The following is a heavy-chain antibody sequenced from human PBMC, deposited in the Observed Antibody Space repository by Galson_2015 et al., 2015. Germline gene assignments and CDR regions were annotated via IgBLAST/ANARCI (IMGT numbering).Heavy chain of an antibody. CDR1: GFTFSSSA. CDR2: IVVGNGNT. Sequence: SVKVSCKASGFTFSSSAVQWVRQSRGQRLEWIGWIVVGNGNTNYAQKFQKRVTITRDMSTNTAYMELSSLISEDTAVYYCAADSNNSGSRWACDIWGQGTMITVSS. CDR3: AADSNNSGSRWACDI. V-gene: IGHV1-58*01. D-gene: IGHD2/OR15-2a*01. J-gene: IGHJ3*02.